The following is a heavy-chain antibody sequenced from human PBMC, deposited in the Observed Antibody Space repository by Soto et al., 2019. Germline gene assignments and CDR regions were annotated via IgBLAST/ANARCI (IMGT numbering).Heavy chain of an antibody. V-gene: IGHV3-33*01. CDR3: SRGDLWFGELLYSMDV. Sequence: QVQLVESGGGVVQPGRSLRLSCAASGFTFSSYGMHWVRQAPGKGLEWVAVIWYDGSNKYYADSVKGRFTISRDNSKNSLYLEMNSMRAVVTEVYNCSRGDLWFGELLYSMDVWGQGATVAVSS. CDR2: IWYDGSNK. D-gene: IGHD3-10*01. CDR1: GFTFSSYG. J-gene: IGHJ6*02.